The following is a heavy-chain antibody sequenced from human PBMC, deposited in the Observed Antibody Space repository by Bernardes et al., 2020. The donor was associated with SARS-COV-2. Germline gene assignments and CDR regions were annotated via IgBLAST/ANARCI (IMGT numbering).Heavy chain of an antibody. CDR1: GYTFTVYH. Sequence: ASVKASCKASGYTFTVYHIHWVRQAPGQGLEWMGWIYPNTGATTYAQNFQGRVTMTRDTSITTAYMELSGLRIDDTAVYYCLSVTWSQRDGFDVWGQGTVVTVSS. V-gene: IGHV1-2*02. CDR3: LSVTWSQRDGFDV. D-gene: IGHD1-26*01. CDR2: IYPNTGAT. J-gene: IGHJ3*01.